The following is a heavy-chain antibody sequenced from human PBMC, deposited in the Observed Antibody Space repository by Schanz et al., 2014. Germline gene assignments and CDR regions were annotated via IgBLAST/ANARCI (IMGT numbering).Heavy chain of an antibody. CDR2: LSGSSSDR. V-gene: IGHV3-21*05. D-gene: IGHD3-3*02. CDR1: GFSFNNYW. J-gene: IGHJ2*01. Sequence: EVQLVESGGGLVQPGGSLRLSCAASGFSFNNYWMTWFRQAPGKGLEWVSYLSGSSSDRNLADSVKGRFTISRDNAKSSLYLQMNSLRVEDTAIYYCARLPFSGSLGPDCCFDFWGRGTLVTVSS. CDR3: ARLPFSGSLGPDCCFDF.